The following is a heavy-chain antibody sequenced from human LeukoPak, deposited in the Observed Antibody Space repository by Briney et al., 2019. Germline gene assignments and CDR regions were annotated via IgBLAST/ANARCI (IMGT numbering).Heavy chain of an antibody. CDR1: GYTFTGYY. Sequence: EASVKVSCKASGYTFTGYYMHWVRQAPGQGLEWMGWINPNSGGTNYAQKFQGRVTMTRDTSISTAYMELSRLRSDDTAVYYYARDRIKDGLVVPDNWGQGTLVTVSS. J-gene: IGHJ4*02. CDR2: INPNSGGT. D-gene: IGHD2-2*01. CDR3: ARDRIKDGLVVPDN. V-gene: IGHV1-2*02.